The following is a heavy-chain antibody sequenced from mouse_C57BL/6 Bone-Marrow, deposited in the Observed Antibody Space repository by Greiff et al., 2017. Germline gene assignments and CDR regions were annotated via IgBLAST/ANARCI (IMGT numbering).Heavy chain of an antibody. V-gene: IGHV14-4*01. J-gene: IGHJ4*01. CDR2: IDPENGDT. Sequence: EVQLQQSGAELVRPGASVKLSCTASGFNIKDDYMHWVKQRPEQGLEWIGWIDPENGDTEYAPKFQGKATITADTSSNTAYLQLNSLTSEDTAVYYCTTYAMDYWGRGTSVTVSS. CDR3: TTYAMDY. CDR1: GFNIKDDY.